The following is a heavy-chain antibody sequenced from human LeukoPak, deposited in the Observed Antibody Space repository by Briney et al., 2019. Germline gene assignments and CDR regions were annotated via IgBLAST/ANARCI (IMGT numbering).Heavy chain of an antibody. CDR1: GYTFTGYY. D-gene: IGHD3-22*01. CDR2: INPNSGGT. J-gene: IGHJ4*02. CDR3: ARGENYYDSSSLFGY. Sequence: ASVKVSCKASGYTFTGYYMHWVRQAPGQGLEWMGWINPNSGGTNYAQKFQGRVTMTRDTSISTAYMELSRLRSDDTAVYYCARGENYYDSSSLFGYWGQGTLVTVSS. V-gene: IGHV1-2*02.